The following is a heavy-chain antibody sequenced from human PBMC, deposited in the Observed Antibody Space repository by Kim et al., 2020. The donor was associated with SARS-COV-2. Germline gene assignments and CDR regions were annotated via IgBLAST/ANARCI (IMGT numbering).Heavy chain of an antibody. V-gene: IGHV4-39*01. CDR3: ARHVRRNYFDY. D-gene: IGHD2-8*01. CDR2: T. J-gene: IGHJ4*02. Sequence: TYYNPSLKSRVTISVDTSKNQYSLKLSSVTAADTAVYYGARHVRRNYFDYWGQGTLVTVSS.